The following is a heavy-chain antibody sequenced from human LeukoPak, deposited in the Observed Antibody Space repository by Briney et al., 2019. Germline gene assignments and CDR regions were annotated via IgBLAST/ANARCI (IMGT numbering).Heavy chain of an antibody. CDR3: TYYDSSGYYYEDAFDI. D-gene: IGHD3-22*01. J-gene: IGHJ3*02. V-gene: IGHV3-11*01. CDR2: ISSSGSTI. Sequence: GGSLRLSCAASGFTFSDYYMSWIRQAPGKGLEWVSYISSSGSTIYYADSVKGRFTISRDNAKNSLYLQMNSLRAEDTAVYYCTYYDSSGYYYEDAFDIWGQGTMVTVSS. CDR1: GFTFSDYY.